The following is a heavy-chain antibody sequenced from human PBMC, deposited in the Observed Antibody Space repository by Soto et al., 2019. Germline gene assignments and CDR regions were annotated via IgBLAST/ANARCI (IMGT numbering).Heavy chain of an antibody. CDR1: GGSFSGYY. J-gene: IGHJ5*02. Sequence: QVQLQQWGAGLLKPSETLSLTCAVYGGSFSGYYWSWIRQPPGKGLEWIGEINHSGSTNYNPSLKSRVTISVDTSKNQFSLKLSSVTAADTAVYYCARGWSSVWYAHWGQGTLVTVSS. V-gene: IGHV4-34*01. CDR3: ARGWSSVWYAH. CDR2: INHSGST. D-gene: IGHD6-19*01.